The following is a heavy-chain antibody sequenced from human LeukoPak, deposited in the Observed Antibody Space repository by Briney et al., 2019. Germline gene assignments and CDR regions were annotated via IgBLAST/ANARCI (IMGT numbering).Heavy chain of an antibody. J-gene: IGHJ4*02. D-gene: IGHD5-12*01. V-gene: IGHV3-7*01. CDR3: ARPQSAYHYPWEMDY. CDR1: AFTFSSFL. CDR2: QKQDGSEK. Sequence: GGGLRLSCAAPAFTFSSFLMGWVRPAPGKGGEWGGNQKQDGSEKYYVDSVKGRFTISRDNAKNSLSLQMNSLRAEDTAVYYCARPQSAYHYPWEMDYWGQGTLVTVSS.